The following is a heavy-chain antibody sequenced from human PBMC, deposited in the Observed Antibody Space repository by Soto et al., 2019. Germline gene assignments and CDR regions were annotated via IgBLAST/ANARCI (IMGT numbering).Heavy chain of an antibody. CDR2: ISDSGTNT. Sequence: PGGSLRLSCAAFGFTFSSYALSWVRQAPEKGLEWVSAISDSGTNTYSADSVKGRFTISRDDSKNTLFLQMNSLRAEDAAIYYFAKSLPQAGSAPYSFTLDVWGQGTTVTVSS. CDR1: GFTFSSYA. J-gene: IGHJ6*02. CDR3: AKSLPQAGSAPYSFTLDV. V-gene: IGHV3-23*01. D-gene: IGHD2-15*01.